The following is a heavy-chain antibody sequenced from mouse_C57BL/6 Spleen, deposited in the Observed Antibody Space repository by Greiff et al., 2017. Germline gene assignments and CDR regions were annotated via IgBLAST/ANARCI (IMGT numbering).Heavy chain of an antibody. CDR3: ARAPYDYDGYYLDY. CDR2: INPNNGGT. V-gene: IGHV1-26*01. CDR1: GYTFTDYY. D-gene: IGHD2-4*01. Sequence: EVQLQQSGPELVKPGASVKISCKASGYTFTDYYMNWVKQSHGKSLEWIGDINPNNGGTSYNQKFKGKATLTVDKSSSTAYMELRSLTSEDSAVYYCARAPYDYDGYYLDYWGQGTTLTVSS. J-gene: IGHJ2*01.